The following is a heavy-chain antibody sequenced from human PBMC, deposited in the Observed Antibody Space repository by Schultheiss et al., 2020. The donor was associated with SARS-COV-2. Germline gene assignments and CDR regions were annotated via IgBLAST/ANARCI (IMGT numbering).Heavy chain of an antibody. J-gene: IGHJ4*02. CDR2: IYHSGST. CDR1: GGSISSSSHY. CDR3: ARARRVRGASTFDY. D-gene: IGHD3-10*01. Sequence: SETLSLTCSVSGGSISSSSHYWGWIRQPPGKGLEWIGSIYHSGSTYYNPSLKSRVTISVDTSKNQFSLKLSSVTAADTAVYYCARARRVRGASTFDYWGQGTLVTVSS. V-gene: IGHV4-39*07.